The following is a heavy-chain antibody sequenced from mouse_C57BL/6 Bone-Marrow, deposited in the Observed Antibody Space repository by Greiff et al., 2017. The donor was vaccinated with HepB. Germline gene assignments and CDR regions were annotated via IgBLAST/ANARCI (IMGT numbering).Heavy chain of an antibody. J-gene: IGHJ4*01. CDR3: ARCYGNFSMDY. D-gene: IGHD2-1*01. V-gene: IGHV5-6*01. CDR1: GFTFSSYG. Sequence: EVQVVESGGDLVKPGGSLKLSCAASGFTFSSYGMSWVRQTPDKRLEWVATISSGGSYTYYPDSVKGRFTISRDNAKNTLYLQMSSLKSEDTAMYYCARCYGNFSMDYWGQGTSVTVSS. CDR2: ISSGGSYT.